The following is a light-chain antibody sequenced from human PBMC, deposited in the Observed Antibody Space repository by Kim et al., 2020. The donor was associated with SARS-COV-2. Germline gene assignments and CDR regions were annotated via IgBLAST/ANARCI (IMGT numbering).Light chain of an antibody. Sequence: EIVLTQSPATRSLSPGERATLSCRASQSVSSYLAWYQQKPGQAPRLLIYDASNRATGIPARFSGSGSGTDFTLTISSLEPEDFAVYYCQQRLNWPPLTFGGGTKVDI. J-gene: IGKJ4*01. CDR1: QSVSSY. CDR2: DAS. V-gene: IGKV3-11*01. CDR3: QQRLNWPPLT.